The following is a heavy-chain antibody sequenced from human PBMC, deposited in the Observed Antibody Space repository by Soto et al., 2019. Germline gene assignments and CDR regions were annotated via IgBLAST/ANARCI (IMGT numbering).Heavy chain of an antibody. CDR1: GFTFSSYA. D-gene: IGHD4-17*01. Sequence: EVQLLESGEGLVQPGGSLRLSCAASGFTFSSYAMSWVRQAPGKGLEWVSAISGSGGSTYYADSVKGRFTISRDNSKNTLYLQMNSLRAEDTAVYYCAKYGDPSYYYYYYGMDVWGQGTTVTVSS. J-gene: IGHJ6*02. V-gene: IGHV3-23*01. CDR3: AKYGDPSYYYYYYGMDV. CDR2: ISGSGGST.